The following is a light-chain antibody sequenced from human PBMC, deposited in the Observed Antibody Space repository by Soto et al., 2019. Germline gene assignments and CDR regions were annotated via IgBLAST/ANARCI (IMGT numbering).Light chain of an antibody. J-gene: IGKJ4*01. Sequence: DVVMTQSPLSLPVTLGQPASISCRSSHSLVFVDGNTYSTWFHQRPGQSPRRLIYKVSHRDSGVPERFSGSGSGTDFTLRISRVEAEDVGIYYCMQGSYRPLTFGGGTRVEIK. CDR1: HSLVFVDGNTY. CDR2: KVS. CDR3: MQGSYRPLT. V-gene: IGKV2-30*01.